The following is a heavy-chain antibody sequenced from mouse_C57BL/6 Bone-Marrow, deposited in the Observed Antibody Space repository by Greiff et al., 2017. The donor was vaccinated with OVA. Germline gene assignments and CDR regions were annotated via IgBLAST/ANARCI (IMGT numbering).Heavy chain of an antibody. D-gene: IGHD2-10*02. CDR1: GYTFTDYE. V-gene: IGHV1-15*01. CDR2: IDPETGGT. Sequence: VQLQQSGAELVRPGASVTLSCKASGYTFTDYEMHWVKQTPVHGLEWIGAIDPETGGTAYNQKFKGKAILTADKSSSTAYMELRSLTSEDSDVYYCTRRTYGNFDDWGQGTTLTVSS. J-gene: IGHJ2*01. CDR3: TRRTYGNFDD.